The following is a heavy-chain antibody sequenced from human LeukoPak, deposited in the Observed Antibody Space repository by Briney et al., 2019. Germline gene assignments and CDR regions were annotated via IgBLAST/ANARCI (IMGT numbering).Heavy chain of an antibody. CDR1: GFTFDDYA. V-gene: IGHV3-9*01. J-gene: IGHJ5*02. CDR2: ISWNSGSI. CDR3: AKDIHFDYYDSSGYPNWFDP. Sequence: GRSLRLSCAASGFTFDDYAMRWVRQAPGKGLEWVSGISWNSGSIGYADSVKGRFTISRDNAKNSLYLQMNSLRAEDTALYYCAKDIHFDYYDSSGYPNWFDPWGQGTLVTVSS. D-gene: IGHD3-22*01.